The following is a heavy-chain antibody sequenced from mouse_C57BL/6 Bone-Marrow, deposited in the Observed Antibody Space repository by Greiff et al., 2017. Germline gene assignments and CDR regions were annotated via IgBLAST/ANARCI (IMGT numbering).Heavy chain of an antibody. V-gene: IGHV1-52*01. CDR3: ARGGYGNDVSYYYAMDY. CDR2: IDPSDSET. Sequence: VQLQQPGAELVRPGSSVKLSCKASGYTFTSYWMHWVKQRPIQGLEWIGNIDPSDSETHYNQKFKDKATLTVDKSSSTAYMQLSSLTSEDSAFYFCARGGYGNDVSYYYAMDYGGWGTAVTVSA. CDR1: GYTFTSYW. J-gene: IGHJ4*01. D-gene: IGHD2-2*01.